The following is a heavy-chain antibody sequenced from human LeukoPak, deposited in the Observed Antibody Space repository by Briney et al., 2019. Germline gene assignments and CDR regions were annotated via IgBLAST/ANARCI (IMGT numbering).Heavy chain of an antibody. Sequence: GASVKVSCKASGYTFSDYYVHWVRQAPGQGLEWMGWINPNSGATKYAQKFQGRVTMTRDTSISTAYMELSRLRSDDTAVYYCAREPYDLREYYFDYWGQGTLVTVSS. CDR1: GYTFSDYY. CDR3: AREPYDLREYYFDY. CDR2: INPNSGAT. J-gene: IGHJ4*02. V-gene: IGHV1-2*02. D-gene: IGHD3-10*01.